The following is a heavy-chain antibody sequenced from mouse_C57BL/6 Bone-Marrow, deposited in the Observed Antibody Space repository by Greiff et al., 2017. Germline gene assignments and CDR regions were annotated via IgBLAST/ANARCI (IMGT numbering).Heavy chain of an antibody. CDR2: IHPSDSDT. V-gene: IGHV1-74*01. CDR1: GYTFTSYW. CDR3: AIHDYSYAMDY. Sequence: QVQLQQPGAELVKPGASVKVSCKASGYTFTSYWMHWVKQRPGQGLEWIGRIHPSDSDTNYNQKFKGKATLTVDKSSSPAYMQLSSLTSEDSAVYYCAIHDYSYAMDYWGQGTSVTVSS. J-gene: IGHJ4*01. D-gene: IGHD2-4*01.